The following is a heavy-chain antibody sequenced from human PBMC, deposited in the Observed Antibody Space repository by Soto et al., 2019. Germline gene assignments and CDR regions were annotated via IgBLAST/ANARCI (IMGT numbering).Heavy chain of an antibody. Sequence: SETLSLTCTVSGGSISSYYWSWIRRPPGKGLEWIGYIYYSGSTNYNPSLKSRVTISVDTSKNQFSLKLSSVTAADTAVYYCARNYGDYYFDYWGQGTLVTVSS. D-gene: IGHD4-17*01. CDR1: GGSISSYY. V-gene: IGHV4-59*08. J-gene: IGHJ4*02. CDR2: IYYSGST. CDR3: ARNYGDYYFDY.